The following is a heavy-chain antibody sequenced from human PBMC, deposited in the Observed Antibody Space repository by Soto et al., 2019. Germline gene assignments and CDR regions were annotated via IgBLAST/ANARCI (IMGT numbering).Heavy chain of an antibody. D-gene: IGHD4-17*01. J-gene: IGHJ4*02. CDR3: TTGASILDYGGFDY. V-gene: IGHV3-15*01. CDR1: GFTFSNAW. CDR2: IKSKTDGGTT. Sequence: GGSLRLSCAASGFTFSNAWMSWVRQAPGKGLEWVGRIKSKTDGGTTDYAAPVKGRFTISRDESKNTLYLQMNSLKTEDTAVYYCTTGASILDYGGFDYWGQGTLVTVSS.